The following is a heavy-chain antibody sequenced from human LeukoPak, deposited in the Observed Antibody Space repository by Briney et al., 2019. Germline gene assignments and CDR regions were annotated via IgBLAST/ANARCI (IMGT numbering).Heavy chain of an antibody. CDR1: GYSFTSYW. J-gene: IGHJ4*02. Sequence: GESLKISCKGSGYSFTSYWIGWVRQMPGKGLEWMGIIYPGDSDTRYSPSFQGQVTISADKSISTAYLQWSSLKASDTAMYYCARLRDSSGYYYLSAEFDYWGQGTLVTVSS. D-gene: IGHD3-22*01. V-gene: IGHV5-51*01. CDR2: IYPGDSDT. CDR3: ARLRDSSGYYYLSAEFDY.